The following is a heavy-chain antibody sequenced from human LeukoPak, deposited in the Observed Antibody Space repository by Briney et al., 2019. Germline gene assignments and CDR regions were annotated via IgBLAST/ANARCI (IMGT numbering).Heavy chain of an antibody. D-gene: IGHD2-21*02. J-gene: IGHJ4*02. CDR3: ARAHDDSETFDF. V-gene: IGHV3-48*01. CDR1: GFTFSAYS. CDR2: ILSNSGTI. Sequence: GGSLRLSCAASGFTFSAYSLNWVRQAPGKGLEWLSYILSNSGTIYYADSVKGRFTISRDNAKKSLYLQMDSLRVEDTAVYYCARAHDDSETFDFRGQGTLVTVSS.